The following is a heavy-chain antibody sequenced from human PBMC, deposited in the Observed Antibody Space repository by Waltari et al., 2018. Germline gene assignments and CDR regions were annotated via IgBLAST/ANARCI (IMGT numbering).Heavy chain of an antibody. V-gene: IGHV4-39*01. Sequence: QLQLQESGPGLVKPSDTLSLTCSVSGGSQSANYLYWGWIRQPPGRELEWIGSISYGGTTYYNPSLESRVTILVDTSKNQFSLKVRSVTAADTAIYFCARQEAAVSKWFDPWGQGILVTVSS. D-gene: IGHD2-15*01. CDR1: GGSQSANYLY. J-gene: IGHJ5*02. CDR3: ARQEAAVSKWFDP. CDR2: ISYGGTT.